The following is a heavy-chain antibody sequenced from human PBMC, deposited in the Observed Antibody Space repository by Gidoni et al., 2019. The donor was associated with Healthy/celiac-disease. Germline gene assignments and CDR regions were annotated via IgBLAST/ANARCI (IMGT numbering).Heavy chain of an antibody. J-gene: IGHJ3*02. V-gene: IGHV4-4*07. CDR3: ARGRVDIVDMEAFDI. CDR2: IYTSGST. Sequence: RIYTSGSTNYNPSLKSRVTMSVDTSKNQFSLKLSSVTAADSALYYCARGRVDIVDMEAFDIWGQGTMVTASS. D-gene: IGHD5-12*01.